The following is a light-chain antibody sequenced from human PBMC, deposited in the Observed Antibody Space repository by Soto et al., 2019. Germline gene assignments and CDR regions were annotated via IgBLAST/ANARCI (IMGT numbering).Light chain of an antibody. CDR1: QGISSY. CDR2: AAS. Sequence: AIRMTQSPSSLSASTGDRVTITCRASQGISSYLAWYQQKPGKAPKLLIYAASTLQSGVPSRFSGSGSGTDFTLTISCLQSEDFATYYCQQYYSYPPTFGQGTRREIK. J-gene: IGKJ5*01. CDR3: QQYYSYPPT. V-gene: IGKV1-8*01.